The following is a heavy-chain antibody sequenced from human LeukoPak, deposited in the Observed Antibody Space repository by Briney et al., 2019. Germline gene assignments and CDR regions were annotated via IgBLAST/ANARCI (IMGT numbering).Heavy chain of an antibody. CDR1: GITLSNYG. D-gene: IGHD3-22*01. CDR3: AKRGVVIRVILVGFHKEASYLDS. V-gene: IGHV3-23*01. Sequence: AGGSLRLSCAVSGITLSNYGMSWVRQAPGKGLEWVAGISDSGRSTNYADSVKGRFTISRDNPKNTLYLQMNSLRAEDTAVYFCAKRGVVIRVILVGFHKEASYLDSWGQGALVTVSS. CDR2: ISDSGRST. J-gene: IGHJ4*02.